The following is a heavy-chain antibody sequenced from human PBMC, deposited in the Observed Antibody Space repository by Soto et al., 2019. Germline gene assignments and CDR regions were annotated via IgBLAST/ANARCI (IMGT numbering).Heavy chain of an antibody. CDR3: ARDRGVYYYDSRGSGDAFDI. D-gene: IGHD3-22*01. V-gene: IGHV3-33*01. CDR1: GFTFSSYG. Sequence: QVQLVESGGGVVQPGRSLRLSCAASGFTFSSYGMHWVRQAPGKGLEWVAVIWYDGSNKYYADSVKGRFTISRDNSKNTLYMQRNSRRAEDTAVYYCARDRGVYYYDSRGSGDAFDIWGQGTMVTVSS. CDR2: IWYDGSNK. J-gene: IGHJ3*02.